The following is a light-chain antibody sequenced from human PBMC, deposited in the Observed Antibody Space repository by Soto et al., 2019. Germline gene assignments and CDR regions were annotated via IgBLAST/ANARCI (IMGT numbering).Light chain of an antibody. Sequence: DIQMTHSPPSLSASVGDRVTITCRASRDIDDYLAWYQHIAGKAPKLLIYDASSLQPGVPSRFSGSGSGTYFTLTINSLQPEDVATYYCQKYNKAPWTFGQGTKV. CDR1: RDIDDY. CDR3: QKYNKAPWT. CDR2: DAS. V-gene: IGKV1-27*01. J-gene: IGKJ1*01.